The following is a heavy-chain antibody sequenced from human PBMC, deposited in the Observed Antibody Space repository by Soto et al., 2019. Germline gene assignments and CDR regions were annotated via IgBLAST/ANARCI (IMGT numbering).Heavy chain of an antibody. J-gene: IGHJ6*03. D-gene: IGHD2-2*01. CDR3: ASLVDSLTYYYYYMDV. V-gene: IGHV3-66*01. CDR1: GFTVSSNY. CDR2: IYSGGST. Sequence: GGSLRLSCAASGFTVSSNYMSWVRQAPGKGLEWVSVIYSGGSTYYADSVKGRFTISRDNSKNTLYLQMNSLRAEDTAVYYCASLVDSLTYYYYYMDVWGKGTTVTVSS.